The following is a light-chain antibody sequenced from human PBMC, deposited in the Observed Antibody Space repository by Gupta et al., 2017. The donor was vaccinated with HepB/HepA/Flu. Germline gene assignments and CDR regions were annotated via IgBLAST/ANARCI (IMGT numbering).Light chain of an antibody. CDR2: KDS. Sequence: SYELTQPPSVSVSLGQMARITCSGEALPKKYAYWYQQKPGQFPVLVIYKDSERPSGIPERFSGSSSGTIVTLTISGAQAEDEADYYCLSADSSGTYPPYVFGTGTKVTVL. J-gene: IGLJ1*01. CDR3: LSADSSGTYPPYV. V-gene: IGLV3-16*01. CDR1: ALPKKY.